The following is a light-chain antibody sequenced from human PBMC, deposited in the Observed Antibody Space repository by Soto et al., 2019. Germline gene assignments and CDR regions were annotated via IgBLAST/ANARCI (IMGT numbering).Light chain of an antibody. Sequence: EIVLTQSPGTLSLSPGERATLSCRASQSVSSSHLAWYQQKPGQAPRLLIYGASSRATGIPDRFSGSGSGTDFTLTISRLEPEDFAVYYCQQDGSSPRTFGQGTKVDIK. CDR1: QSVSSSH. J-gene: IGKJ1*01. V-gene: IGKV3-20*01. CDR2: GAS. CDR3: QQDGSSPRT.